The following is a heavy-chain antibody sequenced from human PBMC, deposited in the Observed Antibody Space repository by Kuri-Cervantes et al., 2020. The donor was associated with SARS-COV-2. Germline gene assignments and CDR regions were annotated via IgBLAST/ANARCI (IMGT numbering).Heavy chain of an antibody. Sequence: SETLSLTCTVSGGSISSGDYYWSWIRQPPGKGLEWIGYIYYSGSTYYNPSLKSRVTISVDTSKNQFSLKLSSVTAADTALYFCARSGWYSRGVTHFYMDAWGKGTMVTVSS. CDR1: GGSISSGDYY. D-gene: IGHD6-19*01. CDR3: ARSGWYSRGVTHFYMDA. J-gene: IGHJ6*03. V-gene: IGHV4-30-4*02. CDR2: IYYSGST.